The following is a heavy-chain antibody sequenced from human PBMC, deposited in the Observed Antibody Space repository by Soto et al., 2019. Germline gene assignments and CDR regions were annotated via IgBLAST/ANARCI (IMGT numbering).Heavy chain of an antibody. D-gene: IGHD6-19*01. Sequence: PSETLSLTCAVYGGSFSGYYWSWIRQPPGKGLEWIGEINHSGSTNYNPSLKSRVTISVDTSKNQFSLKLSSVTAADTAVYYCARGRVRPRSGKLMIYSSGWHRGLYLRYFDYWGQGTLVTVSS. J-gene: IGHJ4*02. CDR3: ARGRVRPRSGKLMIYSSGWHRGLYLRYFDY. V-gene: IGHV4-34*01. CDR1: GGSFSGYY. CDR2: INHSGST.